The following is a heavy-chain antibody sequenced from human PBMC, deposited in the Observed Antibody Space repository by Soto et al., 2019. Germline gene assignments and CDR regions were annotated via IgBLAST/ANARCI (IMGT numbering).Heavy chain of an antibody. CDR1: GYTFTGYY. J-gene: IGHJ6*02. CDR3: AREGSNYPDGMDV. Sequence: ASVKVSCKASGYTFTGYYMHWVRQAPGQGLEWMGWINPNSGGTNYAQKFQGWVTMTRDTSISTAYMELSRLRSDDTAVYYRAREGSNYPDGMDVWGQGTTVTVSS. CDR2: INPNSGGT. D-gene: IGHD4-4*01. V-gene: IGHV1-2*04.